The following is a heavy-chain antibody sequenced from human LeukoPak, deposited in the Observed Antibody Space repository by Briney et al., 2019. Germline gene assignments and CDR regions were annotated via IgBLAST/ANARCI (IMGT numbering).Heavy chain of an antibody. CDR2: IIPILGIA. CDR3: ARAYYYDGSGYAVFDY. Sequence: GASVKVSCKASGGTFSSYAISWVRQAPGQGLEWMGRIIPILGIANYAQKFQGRVTITADKSTSTAYMELSSLRSEDTAVYYCARAYYYDGSGYAVFDYWGQGTLVTVSS. V-gene: IGHV1-69*04. D-gene: IGHD3-22*01. J-gene: IGHJ4*02. CDR1: GGTFSSYA.